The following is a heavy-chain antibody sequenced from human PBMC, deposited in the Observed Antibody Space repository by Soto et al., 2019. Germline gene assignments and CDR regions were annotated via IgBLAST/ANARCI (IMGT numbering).Heavy chain of an antibody. CDR2: MNPNSGNT. CDR3: TRFGHYYYMDV. D-gene: IGHD3-10*01. Sequence: SLKVSCKRAVYRFTCDHTNCLRQATGQGLEWMGWMNPNSGNTGYAQKFQGGVTMTRNTSISTAYMELSSLRSEDTAVYYCTRFGHYYYMDVWGKGTTVPVSS. CDR1: VYRFTCDH. J-gene: IGHJ6*03. V-gene: IGHV1-8*01.